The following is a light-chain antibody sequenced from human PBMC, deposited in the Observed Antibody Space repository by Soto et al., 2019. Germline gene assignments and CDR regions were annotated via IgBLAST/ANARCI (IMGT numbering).Light chain of an antibody. J-gene: IGKJ4*01. CDR1: DVGGYNY. CDR2: DAS. V-gene: IGKV3-11*01. CDR3: QQRSNWPPVT. Sequence: VLTQPASVSGSPGQSITISCTGTSSDVGGYNYVSWYQQHPGKAPRLLIYDASNRASGIPARFSGSGSGTDFTLTISSLDPEDFAVYYCQQRSNWPPVTFGGGTKVDIK.